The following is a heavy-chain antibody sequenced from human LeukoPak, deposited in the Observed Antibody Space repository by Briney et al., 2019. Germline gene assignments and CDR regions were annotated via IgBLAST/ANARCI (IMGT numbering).Heavy chain of an antibody. D-gene: IGHD4-11*01. Sequence: ASVKVSCKASGYTFTSYGISWVRQAPGQGLEWMGWISAYNGNTNYAQKLQGRVTMTTDTSTSTAYMELRSLRSDDTAVYYCARTTVTPSGYRYFDYWGQGTLVTVSS. V-gene: IGHV1-18*01. CDR2: ISAYNGNT. CDR3: ARTTVTPSGYRYFDY. J-gene: IGHJ4*02. CDR1: GYTFTSYG.